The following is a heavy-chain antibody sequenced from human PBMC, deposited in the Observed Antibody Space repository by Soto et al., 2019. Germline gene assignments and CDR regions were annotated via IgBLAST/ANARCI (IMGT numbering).Heavy chain of an antibody. Sequence: ASVKVSCKASGYTFTSYYMHWVRQAPGQGLEWMGIINPSGGSTSYAQKFQGRVTMTRDTSTSTVYMELSSLRSEDTAVYYCARGPAPSDSSGYWRAFDIWGQGTMVTVSS. D-gene: IGHD3-22*01. J-gene: IGHJ3*02. CDR1: GYTFTSYY. V-gene: IGHV1-46*01. CDR3: ARGPAPSDSSGYWRAFDI. CDR2: INPSGGST.